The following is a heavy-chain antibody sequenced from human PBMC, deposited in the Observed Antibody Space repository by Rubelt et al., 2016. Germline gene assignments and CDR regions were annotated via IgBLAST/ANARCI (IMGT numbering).Heavy chain of an antibody. V-gene: IGHV1-46*01. CDR3: ARTSMVRGVNGP. Sequence: QVQLVQSGAEVKKPGASVKVSCKASGYTFTSYYMHWVRQAPGQGLEWMGIINPSGGSTSSGQKFQGRVTMTRETSTSTGYMELSSLRSEDTAVYYCARTSMVRGVNGPWGQGTLVTVSS. CDR2: INPSGGST. D-gene: IGHD3-10*01. J-gene: IGHJ5*02. CDR1: GYTFTSYY.